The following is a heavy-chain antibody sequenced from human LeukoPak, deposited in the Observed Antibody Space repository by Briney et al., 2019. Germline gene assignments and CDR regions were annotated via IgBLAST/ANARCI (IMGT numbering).Heavy chain of an antibody. J-gene: IGHJ6*03. CDR2: IYPGDSDT. CDR3: ARRYCTNGICYVGEYYMDV. Sequence: GKSLKISCKGSGYSFTSYWIGWVRQMPGKGLEWMGIIYPGDSDTRYSPSFQGQVTISADKSISTAYLQWSSLKASDTAMYYCARRYCTNGICYVGEYYMDVWGKGTTVTVSS. D-gene: IGHD2-8*01. CDR1: GYSFTSYW. V-gene: IGHV5-51*01.